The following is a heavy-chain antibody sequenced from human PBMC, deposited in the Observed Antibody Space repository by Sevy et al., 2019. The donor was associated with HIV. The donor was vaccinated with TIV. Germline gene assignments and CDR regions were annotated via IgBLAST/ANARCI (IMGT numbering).Heavy chain of an antibody. D-gene: IGHD3-22*01. CDR3: ARAPSGYYFYYFDY. J-gene: IGHJ4*02. V-gene: IGHV3-21*01. CDR1: GFTFSSYS. CDR2: ISQSSGYI. Sequence: GGSLRLSCAASGFTFSSYSLNWVRQAPGKGLEWVSSISQSSGYIFYADSVKGRFTTSRDNAKNSLYLQMNSLRAEDTAVYYCARAPSGYYFYYFDYWGQGTLVTVSS.